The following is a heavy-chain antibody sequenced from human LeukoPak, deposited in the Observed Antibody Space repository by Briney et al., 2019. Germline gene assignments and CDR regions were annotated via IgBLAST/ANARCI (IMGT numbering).Heavy chain of an antibody. Sequence: GGSLRLSCAAFGFTVSANYTSWVRQAPGKGLEWVSIIYSDGRTLYADSVKGRFTISRDNSKNPVYLQMNSLRAEDTAVYYCARSGEFDFWSGYYYWGRGTLVTVSS. D-gene: IGHD3-3*01. CDR1: GFTVSANY. CDR2: IYSDGRT. J-gene: IGHJ4*02. CDR3: ARSGEFDFWSGYYY. V-gene: IGHV3-53*01.